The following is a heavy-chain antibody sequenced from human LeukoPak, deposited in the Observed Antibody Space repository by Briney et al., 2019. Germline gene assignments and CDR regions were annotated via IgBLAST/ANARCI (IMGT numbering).Heavy chain of an antibody. CDR1: GNTFTSYG. J-gene: IGHJ4*02. D-gene: IGHD3-10*01. CDR3: ARDIDSITMDRGVGAY. V-gene: IGHV1-18*01. Sequence: GASVRVSCKHSGNTFTSYGISWVRQAPGQGLEWMGWISAYNGNTNYAQKLQGRVTMTTDTSTSTAYMELSSLRSDDTAVYYCARDIDSITMDRGVGAYWCRGTLVTVSS. CDR2: ISAYNGNT.